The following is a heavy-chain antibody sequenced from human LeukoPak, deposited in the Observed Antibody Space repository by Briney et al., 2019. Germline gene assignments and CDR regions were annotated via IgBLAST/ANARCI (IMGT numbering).Heavy chain of an antibody. D-gene: IGHD1-26*01. CDR2: IRYVGSNK. CDR1: GFTLSSYG. Sequence: GGSLRLSCAASGFTLSSYGMHWVRQAPGKGLEWVAFIRYVGSNKYYADSVKGRFTISRDNSKNTLYLQMNSLRAEDTAVYYCAKDGGRGWELTFDPWGQGTLVTVSS. J-gene: IGHJ5*02. V-gene: IGHV3-30*02. CDR3: AKDGGRGWELTFDP.